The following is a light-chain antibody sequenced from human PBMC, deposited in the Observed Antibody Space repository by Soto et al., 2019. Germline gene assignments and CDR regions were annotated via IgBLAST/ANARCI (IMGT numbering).Light chain of an antibody. J-gene: IGLJ1*01. Sequence: QSALTQPASVSGSPGQSITIYCTGTSSDVGSYNYVSWYQQHPGKAPKLMIYDVSNRPSGVSDRFSGSKSGNTASLTISGLQAEDEANSYITAGTYDFGTGTKVTV. V-gene: IGLV2-14*03. CDR2: DVS. CDR3: TAGTYD. CDR1: SSDVGSYNY.